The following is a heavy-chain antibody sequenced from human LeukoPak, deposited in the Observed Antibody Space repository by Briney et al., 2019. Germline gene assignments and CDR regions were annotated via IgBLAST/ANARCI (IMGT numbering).Heavy chain of an antibody. CDR2: INPSGGST. CDR1: GYTFTSYY. Sequence: ASVKVSCKASGYTFTSYYMHWVRQAPGQGLEWMGIINPSGGSTSYAQKFQGRVTMTTDISTSTAYMELRSLRSDDTAMYYCARYYSSGSYFLDYWGQGTLVTVSS. V-gene: IGHV1-46*01. J-gene: IGHJ4*02. D-gene: IGHD6-19*01. CDR3: ARYYSSGSYFLDY.